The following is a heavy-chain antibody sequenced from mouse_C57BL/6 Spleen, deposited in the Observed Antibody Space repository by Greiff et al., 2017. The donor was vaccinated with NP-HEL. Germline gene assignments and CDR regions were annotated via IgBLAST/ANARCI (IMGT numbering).Heavy chain of an antibody. CDR1: GYTFTDYN. CDR2: INPNNGGT. Sequence: EVKLMESGPELVKPGASVKMSCKASGYTFTDYNMHWVKQSHGKSLEWIGYINPNNGGTSYNQKFKGKATLTVNKSSSTAYMELRSLTSEDSAVYYCARDYYGSFYYFDYWGQGTTLTVSS. V-gene: IGHV1-22*01. J-gene: IGHJ2*01. D-gene: IGHD1-1*01. CDR3: ARDYYGSFYYFDY.